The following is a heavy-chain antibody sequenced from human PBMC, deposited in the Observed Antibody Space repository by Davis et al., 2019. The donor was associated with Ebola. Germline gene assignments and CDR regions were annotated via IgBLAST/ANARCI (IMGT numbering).Heavy chain of an antibody. CDR3: ASLRRTITGMDDAFDI. V-gene: IGHV5-51*01. CDR2: IYTGDSDT. J-gene: IGHJ3*02. D-gene: IGHD2-8*02. Sequence: GGSLRLSCKDSGNSFSSHWIGWVRQMPGKGLEWMGIIYTGDSDTRYSPSFRGQVTISADKSSKTDFLQWSSLKASDTAMYYCASLRRTITGMDDAFDIWGQGTLVTVSS. CDR1: GNSFSSHW.